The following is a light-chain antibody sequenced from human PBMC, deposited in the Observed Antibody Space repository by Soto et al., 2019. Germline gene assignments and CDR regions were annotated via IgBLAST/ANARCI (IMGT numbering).Light chain of an antibody. CDR2: DVF. V-gene: IGLV2-11*01. Sequence: QSALTQPRSVSGSPGQSVTISCTGTSSDVGGYEYVSWYQQHPGKAPKLIIYDVFKRPSGVPGRFSASKSGNTASLTISGLQADDEADYHCSSQASSYTLIFGGGTKVTVL. CDR3: SSQASSYTLI. CDR1: SSDVGGYEY. J-gene: IGLJ2*01.